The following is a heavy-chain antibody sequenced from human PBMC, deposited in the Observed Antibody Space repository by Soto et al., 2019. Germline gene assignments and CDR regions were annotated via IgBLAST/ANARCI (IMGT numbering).Heavy chain of an antibody. CDR3: ARVLFRRLAWFDP. CDR1: CGSISSYY. CDR2: IYYSGST. D-gene: IGHD3-10*01. J-gene: IGHJ5*02. Sequence: QVQLQESGPGLVKPSETLSLTCTVSCGSISSYYWSWIRQPPGKGLEWIGYIYYSGSTHYNPSLKSRVTISVDTSKNQFSRKLSSVTDADTAVYYCARVLFRRLAWFDPWGQGTLVTVSS. V-gene: IGHV4-59*01.